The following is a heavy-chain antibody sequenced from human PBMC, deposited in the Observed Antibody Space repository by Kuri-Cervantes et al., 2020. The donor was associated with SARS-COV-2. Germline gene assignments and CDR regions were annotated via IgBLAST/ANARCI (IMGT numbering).Heavy chain of an antibody. CDR2: ISPDGSNK. V-gene: IGHV3-30*07. J-gene: IGHJ4*02. Sequence: GESLKIPCAASGFTFSRYVIHWVRQAPGKGLEWVAVISPDGSNKYYADSVKGRFTISRDNSKNTLYLQMNSLRAEDTAVYYCARESMIVVETGNFDYWGQGTLVTVSS. D-gene: IGHD3-22*01. CDR1: GFTFSRYV. CDR3: ARESMIVVETGNFDY.